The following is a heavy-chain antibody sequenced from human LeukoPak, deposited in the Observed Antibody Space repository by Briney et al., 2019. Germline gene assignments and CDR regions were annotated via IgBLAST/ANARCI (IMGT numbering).Heavy chain of an antibody. Sequence: GGSLRLSCAASGFTFSSYAMHWVREAPGKGLEYVSAISSNGGSTYYADSVKGRFTISRDNSKNTLYLQMGSLRAEDMAVYYCARARGYSYGYYLDYWGQGTLVTVSS. CDR2: ISSNGGST. D-gene: IGHD5-18*01. CDR1: GFTFSSYA. V-gene: IGHV3-64*02. CDR3: ARARGYSYGYYLDY. J-gene: IGHJ4*02.